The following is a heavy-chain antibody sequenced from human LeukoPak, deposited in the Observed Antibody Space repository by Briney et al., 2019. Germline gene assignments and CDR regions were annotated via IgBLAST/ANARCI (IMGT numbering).Heavy chain of an antibody. J-gene: IGHJ3*02. D-gene: IGHD2-2*01. Sequence: PSETLSLTCSVSGASISRYYWSWIRQPPGKGLWWSGYLFYSGSTKYNPSLKSRVTMSVDTSKNQFSLKLISVTAADTAVYYCARAGGLGYCSSTSCSRLFAFDIWGQGTMVTVSS. CDR2: LFYSGST. CDR3: ARAGGLGYCSSTSCSRLFAFDI. V-gene: IGHV4-59*12. CDR1: GASISRYY.